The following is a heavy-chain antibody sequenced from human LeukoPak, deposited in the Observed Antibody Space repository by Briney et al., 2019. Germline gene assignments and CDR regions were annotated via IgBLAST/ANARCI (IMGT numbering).Heavy chain of an antibody. CDR1: GYSFTTFW. D-gene: IGHD2-2*03. V-gene: IGHV5-51*01. J-gene: IGHJ4*02. CDR2: IYPDDSDI. CDR3: ASGYCSSVSCYRFDY. Sequence: GESLKISCKGSGYSFTTFWIGWVRQMPGKGLEWMGIIYPDDSDIRYSPSFQGQVTISADKSISTAYLQWSSLKASDTAMYYCASGYCSSVSCYRFDYWGLGTLVTVSS.